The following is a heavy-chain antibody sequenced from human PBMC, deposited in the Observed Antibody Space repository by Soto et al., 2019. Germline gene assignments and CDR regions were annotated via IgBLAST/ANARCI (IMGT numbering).Heavy chain of an antibody. D-gene: IGHD2-2*01. CDR2: IYYSGST. J-gene: IGHJ4*02. CDR3: ARQGVVPPKRVYFDY. V-gene: IGHV4-59*08. Sequence: SETLSLTCTVSGGSISSYYWSWIRQPPGKGLEWIGYIYYSGSTNYNPSLKSRVTISVDTSKNQFSLKLSSVTAADTAVYYCARQGVVPPKRVYFDYWGQGTLVTVSS. CDR1: GGSISSYY.